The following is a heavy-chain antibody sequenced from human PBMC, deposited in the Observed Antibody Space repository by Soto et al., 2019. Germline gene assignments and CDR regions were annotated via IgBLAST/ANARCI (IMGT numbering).Heavy chain of an antibody. V-gene: IGHV3-30*19. CDR1: GFTFRSYV. CDR2: TSYDGSNK. J-gene: IGHJ4*02. D-gene: IGHD3-16*01. CDR3: ARWGTTGGLDV. Sequence: QVQLVESGGGVVQPGASLRLSCVGSGFTFRSYVIHWVRQAPGKGLEWVALTSYDGSNKYYDDSVKGRFTISRDNSRNTWDLHMDSLRLEDTALYYCARWGTTGGLDVWGQGTLVSVSS.